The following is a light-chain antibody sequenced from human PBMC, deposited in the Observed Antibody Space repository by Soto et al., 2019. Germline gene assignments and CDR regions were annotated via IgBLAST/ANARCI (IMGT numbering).Light chain of an antibody. Sequence: QSVLTQPPSASGSPGQSLTISCTGTSSDVGFYNFVSWYQQRPGKAPKLVIYEVTKRPSGVPDRFSGSKSGSTTSLTVSGLQADDEAEYYCASYAGTKLFVFGRGTKLTVL. CDR1: SSDVGFYNF. V-gene: IGLV2-8*01. J-gene: IGLJ1*01. CDR2: EVT. CDR3: ASYAGTKLFV.